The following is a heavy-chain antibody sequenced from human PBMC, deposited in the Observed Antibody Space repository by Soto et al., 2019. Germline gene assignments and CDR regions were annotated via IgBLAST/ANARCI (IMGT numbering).Heavy chain of an antibody. CDR2: VSSSGST. J-gene: IGHJ3*02. CDR3: ASGFYDSRGYSEAFDI. Sequence: SETLSLTCTVSGGSISGDHWNWIRQPPGKGLEWIAYVSSSGSTKYNPSLKSRGTISIDTTKNQFSLRLSSVTAADTAVDYGASGFYDSRGYSEAFDIWGQGTKATV. D-gene: IGHD3-22*01. V-gene: IGHV4-59*01. CDR1: GGSISGDH.